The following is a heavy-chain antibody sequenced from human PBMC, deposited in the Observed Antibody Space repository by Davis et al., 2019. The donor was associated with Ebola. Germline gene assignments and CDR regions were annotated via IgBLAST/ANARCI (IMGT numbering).Heavy chain of an antibody. V-gene: IGHV4-59*12. CDR1: GFIFSSYV. Sequence: ESLKISCAASGFIFSSYVMSWVRQAPGKGLEWIGYIYYTGSTYYNPSLKSRLTISVDTSRNQFSLKLSSVTAADTAVYYCASSPYYDFWSDTGRPHWFDPWGQGTLVTVSS. CDR3: ASSPYYDFWSDTGRPHWFDP. CDR2: IYYTGST. J-gene: IGHJ5*02. D-gene: IGHD3-3*01.